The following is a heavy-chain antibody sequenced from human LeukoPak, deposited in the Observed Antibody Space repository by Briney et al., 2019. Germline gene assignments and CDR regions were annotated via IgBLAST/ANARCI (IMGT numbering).Heavy chain of an antibody. D-gene: IGHD3-9*01. V-gene: IGHV3-23*01. Sequence: GGSLRLSCTASGFTFTTYWMSWVRQTPGKGLEWVSSVSGSGGSTYYADSVKGRFTISRDNSKNTVYLQMSSLRAEDTAVYYCAKLTQPSAYWGQGTLVTVSS. CDR1: GFTFTTYW. J-gene: IGHJ4*02. CDR2: VSGSGGST. CDR3: AKLTQPSAY.